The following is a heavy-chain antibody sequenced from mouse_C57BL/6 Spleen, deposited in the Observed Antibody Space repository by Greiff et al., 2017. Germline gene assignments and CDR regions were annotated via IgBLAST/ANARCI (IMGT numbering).Heavy chain of an antibody. V-gene: IGHV1-82*01. Sequence: QVQLQQSGPELVKPGASVKISCKASGYAFSSSWMNWVKQRPGKGLEWIGRIYPGDGDTNYNGKFKGKATLTADKSSSTAYMQLSSLTSEDSAVXFCARLMGDYDADYWGQGTTLTVSS. D-gene: IGHD2-4*01. CDR2: IYPGDGDT. CDR1: GYAFSSSW. J-gene: IGHJ2*01. CDR3: ARLMGDYDADY.